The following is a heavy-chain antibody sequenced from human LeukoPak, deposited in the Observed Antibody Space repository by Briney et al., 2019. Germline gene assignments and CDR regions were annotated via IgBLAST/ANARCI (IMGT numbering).Heavy chain of an antibody. CDR3: VRAGGSSHADY. CDR2: IKQDGSEK. V-gene: IGHV3-7*01. Sequence: GGSLRLSCTASGFTFSSYWMSWVRQVPGQGLEWVANIKQDGSEKHYVDSVKGRFTISRDNAKNSMYLQMNSLRAEDTAVYFCVRAGGSSHADYWGQGTLVTVSS. D-gene: IGHD2-15*01. CDR1: GFTFSSYW. J-gene: IGHJ4*02.